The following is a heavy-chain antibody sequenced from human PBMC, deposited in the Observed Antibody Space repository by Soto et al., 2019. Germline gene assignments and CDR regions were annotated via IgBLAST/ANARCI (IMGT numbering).Heavy chain of an antibody. D-gene: IGHD3-9*01. V-gene: IGHV4-59*01. CDR1: GGSISSYY. CDR3: ARVLKPYYYYGMDV. J-gene: IGHJ6*02. CDR2: IYYSGST. Sequence: SETLSLTCTVSGGSISSYYWSWIRQPPGKGLEWIGYIYYSGSTNYNPSLKSRVTISVDTSKNQFSLKLSSVTAADTAVYYCARVLKPYYYYGMDVWGQGTTVTVSS.